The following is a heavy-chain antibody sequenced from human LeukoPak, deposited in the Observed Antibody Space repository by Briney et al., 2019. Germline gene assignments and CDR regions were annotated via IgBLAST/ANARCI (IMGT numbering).Heavy chain of an antibody. Sequence: PGGSLRLSCAASGFIFGDYAMSWVRQAPGKGLEWVGFIRNKAYGETAEYAASVKGRFTISRDDSKDIAYLQMNSLKTEDTAVYYCIREVIGNSVLWSSNWGQGTLVTVSS. CDR1: GFIFGDYA. V-gene: IGHV3-49*04. CDR2: IRNKAYGETA. CDR3: IREVIGNSVLWSSN. D-gene: IGHD4-23*01. J-gene: IGHJ4*02.